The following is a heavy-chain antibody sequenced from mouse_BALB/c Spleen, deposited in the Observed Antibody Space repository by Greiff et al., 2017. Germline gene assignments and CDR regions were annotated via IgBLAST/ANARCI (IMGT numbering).Heavy chain of an antibody. CDR1: GFTFSSFG. Sequence: DVMLVESGGGLVQPGGSRKLSCAASGFTFSSFGMHWVRQAPEKGLEWVAYISSGSSTIYYADTVKGRFTISRDNPKNTLFLQMTSLRSEDTAMYYCARLGSSGYDAMDYWGQGTSVTVSS. D-gene: IGHD3-1*01. J-gene: IGHJ4*01. V-gene: IGHV5-17*02. CDR2: ISSGSSTI. CDR3: ARLGSSGYDAMDY.